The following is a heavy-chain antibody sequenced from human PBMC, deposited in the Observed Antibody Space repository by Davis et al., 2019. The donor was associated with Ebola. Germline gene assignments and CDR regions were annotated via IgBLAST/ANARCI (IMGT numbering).Heavy chain of an antibody. CDR3: ARHGWGPGYGYFDH. D-gene: IGHD5-12*01. CDR1: GGSITTHY. J-gene: IGHJ4*01. CDR2: VYDTGTT. V-gene: IGHV4-59*11. Sequence: PSETLSLTCTVSGGSITTHYWSWIRQSPGRGLEWIAFVYDTGTTYYNPSLSSRASISMDTSKSQFSLRLTSVTAADAAVYYCARHGWGPGYGYFDHWGQKTLVTVSS.